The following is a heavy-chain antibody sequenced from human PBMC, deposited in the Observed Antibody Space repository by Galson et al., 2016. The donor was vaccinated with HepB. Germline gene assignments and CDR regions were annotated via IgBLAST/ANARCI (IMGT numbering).Heavy chain of an antibody. CDR3: ARDVLRYFDWLLYGGSNYYYYGMDV. CDR1: GFTFSNAW. D-gene: IGHD3-9*01. J-gene: IGHJ6*02. CDR2: SSGSGYFI. Sequence: SLRLSCAGSGFTFSNAWMSWVRQAPGKGLEWVSPSSGSGYFIFYADSVKGRFTVSRDNAKNSLYLQMNSLRAEDTAVYYCARDVLRYFDWLLYGGSNYYYYGMDVWGQGTTVTVSS. V-gene: IGHV3-21*01.